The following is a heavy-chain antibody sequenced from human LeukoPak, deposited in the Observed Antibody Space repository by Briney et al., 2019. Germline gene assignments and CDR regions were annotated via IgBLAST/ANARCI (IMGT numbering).Heavy chain of an antibody. Sequence: SETLSLTCTVSGGSISSYYWSWIRQPPGKGLEWIGYIYYSGSTNYNPSLKSRVTISIDTSKNQFSLKLSSVTAADTAVYYCARVSGYDWESFYDYWGQGTLVTVSS. CDR2: IYYSGST. V-gene: IGHV4-59*01. CDR3: ARVSGYDWESFYDY. D-gene: IGHD5-12*01. J-gene: IGHJ4*02. CDR1: GGSISSYY.